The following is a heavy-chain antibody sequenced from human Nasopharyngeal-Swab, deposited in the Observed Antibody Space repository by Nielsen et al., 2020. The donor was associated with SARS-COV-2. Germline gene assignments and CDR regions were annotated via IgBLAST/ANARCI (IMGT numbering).Heavy chain of an antibody. CDR1: GFTFSSYW. V-gene: IGHV3-7*01. CDR2: IKQDGSEK. CDR3: ARDGHSNYYYYYYGMDV. D-gene: IGHD4-11*01. Sequence: GESLKISCAASGFTFSSYWMSWVRQAPGKGLEWAANIKQDGSEKYYVDSVKGRFTISRNNAKNSLYLQMNSLRAEDTAVYYCARDGHSNYYYYYYGMDVWGQGTTVTVSS. J-gene: IGHJ6*02.